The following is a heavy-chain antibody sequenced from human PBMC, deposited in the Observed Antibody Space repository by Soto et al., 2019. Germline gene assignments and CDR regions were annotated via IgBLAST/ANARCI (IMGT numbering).Heavy chain of an antibody. CDR3: ARGAFVAYYFDF. CDR2: MKGDGSTT. CDR1: GFTCLTYW. D-gene: IGHD2-15*01. J-gene: IGHJ4*02. V-gene: IGHV3-74*01. Sequence: EVQLVESGGGLVQPVGSMRLSCASSGFTCLTYWIHWVSQSPGKGLVWVSRMKGDGSTTNYADSVTGRLTISRDKAKNPLYLQMSSLTAEDTAVYWCARGAFVAYYFDFGGQGTLFTVS.